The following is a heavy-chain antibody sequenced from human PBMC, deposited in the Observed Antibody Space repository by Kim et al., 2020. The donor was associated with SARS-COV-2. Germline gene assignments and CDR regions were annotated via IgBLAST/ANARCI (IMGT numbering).Heavy chain of an antibody. J-gene: IGHJ5*02. V-gene: IGHV4-59*08. D-gene: IGHD3-16*01. CDR3: ARHDYGTSMSGGWFDP. CDR1: GGSISSYD. CDR2: IYYSGST. Sequence: SETLSLTCTVSGGSISSYDWSWIRQPPGKGLEWIGYIYYSGSTNYNPSLKIRVTISVDTSKNQFSLKLSSVTAADTDVYYCARHDYGTSMSGGWFDPWGQGTLVTVSS.